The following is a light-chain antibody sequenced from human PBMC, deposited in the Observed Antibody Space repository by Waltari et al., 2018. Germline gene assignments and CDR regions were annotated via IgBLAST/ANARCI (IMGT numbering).Light chain of an antibody. CDR1: SSNIGSNL. V-gene: IGLV1-47*01. CDR3: ATWDDSLSGWM. Sequence: QSVLTQPTSESATPGQRVSISCSGSSSNIGSNLVYWYQHLPGKAPRLLIYRNNQRPSGVPDRFSGSKSGTSASLAISGLRSEDEADYYCATWDDSLSGWMFGGGTKLTVL. CDR2: RNN. J-gene: IGLJ3*02.